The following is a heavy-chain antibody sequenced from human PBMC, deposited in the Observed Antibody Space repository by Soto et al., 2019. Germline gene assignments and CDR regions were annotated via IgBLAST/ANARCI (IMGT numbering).Heavy chain of an antibody. J-gene: IGHJ3*01. CDR1: GGTFGTYT. Sequence: QVQLVQSGTEVRKPGSSVNVSCQASGGTFGTYTFSWVRQAPGQGLQWMGEIIPMFRTTNYAQKFQGRLTLTADDSTSTVYMELNSLTFEDTAVYYCAGGDGGAEAFELWGQGTMITVSS. D-gene: IGHD3-16*01. CDR3: AGGDGGAEAFEL. V-gene: IGHV1-69*12. CDR2: IIPMFRTT.